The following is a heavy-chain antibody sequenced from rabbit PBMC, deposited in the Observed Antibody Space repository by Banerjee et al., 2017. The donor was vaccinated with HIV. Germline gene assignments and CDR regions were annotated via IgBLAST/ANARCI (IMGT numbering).Heavy chain of an antibody. J-gene: IGHJ3*01. Sequence: QEQLVESGGGLVQPEGSLTLTCTASGFSFSSSYWICWVRQAPGKGLEYIGFINSGGITYYASWAKDRFTISRSTSLNTVDLKMTSPTAADTATYFCARDADVSGGVGLWGQGTLVTVS. CDR1: GFSFSSSYW. CDR3: ARDADVSGGVGL. V-gene: IGHV1S45*01. D-gene: IGHD1-1*01. CDR2: INSGGIT.